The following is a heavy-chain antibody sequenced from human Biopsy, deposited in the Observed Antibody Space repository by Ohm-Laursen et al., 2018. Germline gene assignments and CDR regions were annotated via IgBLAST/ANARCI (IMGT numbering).Heavy chain of an antibody. CDR1: GFSFRNYA. CDR3: AKNQAHNEGVTDHFDS. V-gene: IGHV3-23*01. Sequence: LRLSCSASGFSFRNYAMSWVRQAPGKGLEWLSESSGSGDAKYYADSVEGRFTISKDISKNTLYLQMNSLSVDDTAIYYCAKNQAHNEGVTDHFDSWGQGTLVTVSS. J-gene: IGHJ4*02. CDR2: SSGSGDAK. D-gene: IGHD3-10*01.